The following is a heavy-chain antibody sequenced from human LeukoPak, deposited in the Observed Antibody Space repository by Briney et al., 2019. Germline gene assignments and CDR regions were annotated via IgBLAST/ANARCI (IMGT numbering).Heavy chain of an antibody. Sequence: GGSLRLSCAASGFTFDDYAMHWVRQAPGKGLEWVSGISWNSGSIGYADSVKGRFTISRDNAKNSLYLQMNSLRAEDMALYYCAKDAKSADYYDSSGYLNYFDYWGQGTLVTVSS. D-gene: IGHD3-22*01. CDR3: AKDAKSADYYDSSGYLNYFDY. CDR2: ISWNSGSI. V-gene: IGHV3-9*03. CDR1: GFTFDDYA. J-gene: IGHJ4*02.